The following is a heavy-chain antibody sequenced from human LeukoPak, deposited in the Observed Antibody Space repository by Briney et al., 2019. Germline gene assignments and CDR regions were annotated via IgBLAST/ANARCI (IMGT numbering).Heavy chain of an antibody. Sequence: ASVKVSCKASGYTFTGYYMHWVRQAPGQGLEWMGWINPNSGGTNYAQKFQGRVTMTRDTSISTAYMELSRLRSDDTAVYYCARGLWGSPGMYYFDYWGQGTLVTVSS. CDR3: ARGLWGSPGMYYFDY. CDR2: INPNSGGT. D-gene: IGHD7-27*01. J-gene: IGHJ4*02. CDR1: GYTFTGYY. V-gene: IGHV1-2*02.